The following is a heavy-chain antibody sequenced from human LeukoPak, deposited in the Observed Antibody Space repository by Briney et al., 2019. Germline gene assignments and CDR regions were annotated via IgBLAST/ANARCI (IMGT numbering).Heavy chain of an antibody. D-gene: IGHD2-2*01. V-gene: IGHV3-30*04. J-gene: IGHJ3*02. CDR3: ARVSAAMGLYYPFDI. CDR1: GLTFSSYA. CDR2: ISYDGSSK. Sequence: GGSLRLSCAASGLTFSSYAMHWVRQAPGKGLEWVAIISYDGSSKYYADSVKGRFTISRDNSKNTLYLQMNSLRAEDTAVYYCARVSAAMGLYYPFDIWGQGTMVTVS.